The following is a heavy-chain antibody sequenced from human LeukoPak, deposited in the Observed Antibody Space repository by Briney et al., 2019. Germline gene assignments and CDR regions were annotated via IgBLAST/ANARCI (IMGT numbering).Heavy chain of an antibody. D-gene: IGHD3-10*01. CDR2: INAGNGNT. J-gene: IGHJ4*02. CDR3: ARVRYYGSGSLGDY. CDR1: GYTFTSYA. Sequence: GASVKVSCKASGYTFTSYAMHWVRQAPGQRLEWMGWINAGNGNTKYSQKFQGRVTMTTDTSTSTAYMELRSLRSDDTAVYYCARVRYYGSGSLGDYWGQGTLVTVSS. V-gene: IGHV1-3*01.